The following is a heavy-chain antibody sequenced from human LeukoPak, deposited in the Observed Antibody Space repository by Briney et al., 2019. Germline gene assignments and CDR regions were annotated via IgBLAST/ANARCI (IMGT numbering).Heavy chain of an antibody. CDR2: ISYDGSNK. CDR1: GFTFSSYA. J-gene: IGHJ4*02. V-gene: IGHV3-30-3*01. D-gene: IGHD3-22*01. Sequence: GGSLRLSCAASGFTFSSYAMHWVRQAPGKGLEWVAVISYDGSNKYHADSVKGRFTIARDNSKNTLYLQMNSLRAEDTAVYYCARDYPLITMIVGEGEGGFDYWGQGTLVTVSS. CDR3: ARDYPLITMIVGEGEGGFDY.